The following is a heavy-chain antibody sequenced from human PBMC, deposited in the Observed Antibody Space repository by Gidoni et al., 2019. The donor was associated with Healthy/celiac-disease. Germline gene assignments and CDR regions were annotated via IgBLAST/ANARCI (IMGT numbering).Heavy chain of an antibody. CDR1: GGSFSGYY. Sequence: QVQLQQWGAGLLKPSETLSLTHAVSGGSFSGYYWSWIRQPPGKGLEWIGEINHSGSTNYNPSLKSRVTISVDTSKNQFSLKLSSVTAADTAVYYCARGKIAVAGMPLDYWGQGTLVTVSS. D-gene: IGHD6-19*01. CDR2: INHSGST. CDR3: ARGKIAVAGMPLDY. V-gene: IGHV4-34*01. J-gene: IGHJ4*02.